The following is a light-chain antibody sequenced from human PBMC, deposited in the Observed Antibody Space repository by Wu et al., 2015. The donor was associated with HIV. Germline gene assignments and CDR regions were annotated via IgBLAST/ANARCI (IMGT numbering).Light chain of an antibody. Sequence: EIVLTQSPATLSVSPGERATLSCRASQSVTSHLAWYQQKLGQAPRLLIYDASNRATGIPARFSGSGSGTDFTLTISSLQPEDFAVYYCLQYDKWPPWTFGQGTKLEIK. CDR3: LQYDKWPPWT. CDR2: DAS. J-gene: IGKJ2*02. CDR1: QSVTSH. V-gene: IGKV3-11*01.